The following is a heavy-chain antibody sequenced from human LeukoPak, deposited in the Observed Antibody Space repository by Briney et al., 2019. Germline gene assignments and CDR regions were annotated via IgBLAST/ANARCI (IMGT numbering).Heavy chain of an antibody. Sequence: PSETLSLTCTVSGGSISSSSYYWGWIRQPPGKGLEWIGSIYYSGSTYYNPSLKSRATISVDTSKNQFSLKLSSVTAADTAVYYCARHVGIAARPDYWGQGTLVTVSS. V-gene: IGHV4-39*01. D-gene: IGHD6-6*01. CDR2: IYYSGST. CDR1: GGSISSSSYY. J-gene: IGHJ4*02. CDR3: ARHVGIAARPDY.